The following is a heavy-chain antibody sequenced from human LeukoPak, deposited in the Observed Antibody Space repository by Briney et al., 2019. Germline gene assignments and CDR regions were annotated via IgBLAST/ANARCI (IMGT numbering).Heavy chain of an antibody. D-gene: IGHD3-9*01. CDR1: GGSISSYY. CDR3: ARARTYYDILTAPPRWFDP. J-gene: IGHJ5*02. V-gene: IGHV4-59*01. Sequence: PSETLSLTCTVSGGSISSYYWSWIRQPPGKGLEWIGYIYYSGSTNYNPSLKSRVTISVDTSKNQFSLKLSSVTAADTAVYYCARARTYYDILTAPPRWFDPWGQGTLVTVSS. CDR2: IYYSGST.